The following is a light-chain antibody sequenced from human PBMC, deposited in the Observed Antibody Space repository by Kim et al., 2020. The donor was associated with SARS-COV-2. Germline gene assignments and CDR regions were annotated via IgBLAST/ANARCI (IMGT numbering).Light chain of an antibody. V-gene: IGLV3-21*01. CDR2: ENS. Sequence: SYELTQTPSVSVAPGKTASVTCGGNNIGTKRVQWYQQRPGQAPVLVISENSDRPSGIPERFSGSNSGSTATLTISRVEAGDEADYYCQVWDSDSEHVVFGGGTQLTVL. CDR1: NIGTKR. CDR3: QVWDSDSEHVV. J-gene: IGLJ2*01.